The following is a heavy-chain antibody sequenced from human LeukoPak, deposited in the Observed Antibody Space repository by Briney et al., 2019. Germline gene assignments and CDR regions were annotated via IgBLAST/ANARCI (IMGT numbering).Heavy chain of an antibody. J-gene: IGHJ4*02. CDR2: IHYSGST. V-gene: IGHV4-61*01. Sequence: PSETLSLTCTVSGGSVSSGSYYWSWIRQPPGKGLEWIGYIHYSGSTNYNPSLKSRVTILVDTSKNQFSLKLTSVTAADTAVYSCASSDYYGSSGYSFDYWGQGTLVIVSS. D-gene: IGHD3-22*01. CDR3: ASSDYYGSSGYSFDY. CDR1: GGSVSSGSYY.